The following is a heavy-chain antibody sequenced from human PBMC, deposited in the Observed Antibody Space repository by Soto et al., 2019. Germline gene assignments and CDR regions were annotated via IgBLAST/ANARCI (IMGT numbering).Heavy chain of an antibody. J-gene: IGHJ3*02. D-gene: IGHD4-17*01. CDR2: IYYSGST. CDR3: ARDRSTVTTNSDAFDI. Sequence: PSETLSLTCTVSGGSISSGGYYWSWIRQHPGKGLEWIGYIYYSGSTYYNPSLKSRVIISVDTSKNQFSLKLSSVTAADTAVYYCARDRSTVTTNSDAFDIWGQGTMVTVSS. CDR1: GGSISSGGYY. V-gene: IGHV4-31*03.